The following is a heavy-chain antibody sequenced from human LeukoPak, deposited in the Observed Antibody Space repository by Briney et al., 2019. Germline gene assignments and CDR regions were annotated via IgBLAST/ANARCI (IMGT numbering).Heavy chain of an antibody. CDR1: GYTFADYY. D-gene: IGHD6-19*01. J-gene: IGHJ4*02. V-gene: IGHV1-2*02. Sequence: ASVKVSCKASGYTFADYYIHWVRQAPGQGLEWMGWINPNSGGTNSAQNFQGRVTMTRDTSTTTAYMELSRLTSDDTAVYYCARALLGVPPGTAVAGTSGLAYWGKETLVTVSS. CDR3: ARALLGVPPGTAVAGTSGLAY. CDR2: INPNSGGT.